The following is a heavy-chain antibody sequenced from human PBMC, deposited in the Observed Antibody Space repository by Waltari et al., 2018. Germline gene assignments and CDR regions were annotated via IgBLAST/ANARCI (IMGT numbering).Heavy chain of an antibody. D-gene: IGHD6-13*01. CDR3: ARDKSSSWSGGFDY. V-gene: IGHV4-59*11. CDR2: IYYSGST. J-gene: IGHJ4*02. CDR1: GGSISSHY. Sequence: QVQLQESGPGLVKPSETLSLTCPVSGGSISSHYWSWIRQPPGKGLEWIGYIYYSGSTNYNPSLKSRVTISVDTSKNQFSLKLSSVTAADTAVYYCARDKSSSWSGGFDYWGQGTLVTVSS.